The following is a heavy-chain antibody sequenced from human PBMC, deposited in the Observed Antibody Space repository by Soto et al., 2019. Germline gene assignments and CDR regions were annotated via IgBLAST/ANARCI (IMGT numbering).Heavy chain of an antibody. CDR2: ISGSGGST. J-gene: IGHJ6*02. CDR1: GFTFSSYA. Sequence: GGSLRLSCAASGFTFSSYAMSWVRQAPGKGLEWVSAISGSGGSTYYADSVKGRFTISRDNSKNSLYLQMNSLRTEDTALYYCAKDEYYYDSSGYYSYYGMDVWGQGTTVTVSS. V-gene: IGHV3-23*01. D-gene: IGHD3-22*01. CDR3: AKDEYYYDSSGYYSYYGMDV.